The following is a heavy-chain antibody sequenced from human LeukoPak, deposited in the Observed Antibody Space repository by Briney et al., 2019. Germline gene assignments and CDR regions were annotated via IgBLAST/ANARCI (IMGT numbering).Heavy chain of an antibody. J-gene: IGHJ4*02. Sequence: AASVKVSCKASGYTFISKGIHWVRQAPGQRLEWVAWINTDNSNTKRSQTLLGRVTITRDTSATTAYMELSSLRFEDTAVYYCARSTGPGGYFDFWGQGTLVTVSS. D-gene: IGHD3-16*01. CDR2: INTDNSNT. CDR3: ARSTGPGGYFDF. CDR1: GYTFISKG. V-gene: IGHV1-3*04.